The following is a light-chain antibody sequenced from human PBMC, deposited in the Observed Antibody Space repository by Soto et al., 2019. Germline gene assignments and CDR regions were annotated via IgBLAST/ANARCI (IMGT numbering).Light chain of an antibody. Sequence: DIQMTQSPSSLSASVGDRVTITCRASQSISSYLNWYQQKPGKAPKLLIYAASSLQSGVPSRFSGCGSGTDFTLTISSLQPEDFATYYCQQSYSTPYLTFGGGTKVEIK. CDR3: QQSYSTPYLT. J-gene: IGKJ4*01. CDR1: QSISSY. V-gene: IGKV1-39*01. CDR2: AAS.